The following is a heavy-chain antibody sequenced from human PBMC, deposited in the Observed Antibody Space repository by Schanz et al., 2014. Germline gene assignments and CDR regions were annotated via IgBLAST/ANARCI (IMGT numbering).Heavy chain of an antibody. D-gene: IGHD6-19*01. Sequence: QVVLMESGGGVVRPGRSVRLSCVASGFTFRSYGMHWVRQAPGKGLEWLSAIHSGGEKTYYADSVKGRFTISRDNAKNSLYLQMSSLRAEDTAVYYCARDRVQYSSGWYSDSWGQGTLVTVSS. J-gene: IGHJ4*02. CDR2: IHSGGEKT. CDR3: ARDRVQYSSGWYSDS. V-gene: IGHV3-NL1*01. CDR1: GFTFRSYG.